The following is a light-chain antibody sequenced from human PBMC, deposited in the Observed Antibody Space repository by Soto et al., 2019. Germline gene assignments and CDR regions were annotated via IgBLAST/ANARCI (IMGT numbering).Light chain of an antibody. Sequence: DIQMTQSPSSLSASVGDTVIITCRASQSIAMFSSWYQQKPGKAPTLLIYRSSTLQNGVPSRFSGSGSGTYFTLTISSLQLEDFVTYYCQQNYSPPLTFGGGTKVEMK. CDR3: QQNYSPPLT. J-gene: IGKJ4*01. V-gene: IGKV1-39*01. CDR2: RSS. CDR1: QSIAMF.